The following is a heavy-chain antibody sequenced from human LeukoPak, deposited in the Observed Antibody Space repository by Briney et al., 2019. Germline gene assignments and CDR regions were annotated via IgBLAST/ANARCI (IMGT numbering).Heavy chain of an antibody. D-gene: IGHD3-9*01. CDR3: ARDPPYYDILTGYYLDDAFDI. V-gene: IGHV4-39*07. CDR1: GDSISSSSYF. Sequence: SETLSLTCTVSGDSISSSSYFWGWIRQSPGRGLEWIGSISYGGDSYYNPSLKSRVTISVDTSKNQFSLKLSSVTAADTAVYYCARDPPYYDILTGYYLDDAFDIWGQGTMVTVSS. J-gene: IGHJ3*02. CDR2: ISYGGDS.